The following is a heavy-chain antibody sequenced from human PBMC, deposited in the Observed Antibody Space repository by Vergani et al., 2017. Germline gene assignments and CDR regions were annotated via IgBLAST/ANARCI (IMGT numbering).Heavy chain of an antibody. V-gene: IGHV3-23*01. CDR3: ARGQYYDFWSGYRLGPEYYFDY. CDR2: ISGSGGST. D-gene: IGHD3-3*01. Sequence: EVQLLESGGGLVQPGGSLRLSCAASGFTFSSYAMSWVRRAPGKGLEWVSAISGSGGSTYYADSVKGRFTISRDNSKNTLYLQMNSLRAEDTAVYYCARGQYYDFWSGYRLGPEYYFDYWGQGTLVTVSS. CDR1: GFTFSSYA. J-gene: IGHJ4*02.